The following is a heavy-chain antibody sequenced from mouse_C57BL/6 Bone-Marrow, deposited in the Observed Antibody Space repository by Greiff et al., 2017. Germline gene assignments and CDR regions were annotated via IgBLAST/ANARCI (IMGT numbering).Heavy chain of an antibody. CDR3: ARHESYDGYYYRDYAMDY. CDR1: GYTFTEYT. CDR2: FYPGSGSI. D-gene: IGHD2-3*01. Sequence: QVQLQQSGAELVKPGASVKLSCKASGYTFTEYTIHWVQQRSGQGLEWIGWFYPGSGSIKYNEKFKDKATLTADKSSSTVYMELSRLTSEDSAVYFWARHESYDGYYYRDYAMDYWGQGTSVTVSS. V-gene: IGHV1-62-2*01. J-gene: IGHJ4*01.